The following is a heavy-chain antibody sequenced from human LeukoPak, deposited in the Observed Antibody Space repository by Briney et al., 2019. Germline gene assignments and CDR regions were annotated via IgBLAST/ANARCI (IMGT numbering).Heavy chain of an antibody. CDR1: GGTFSSYA. D-gene: IGHD3-3*01. CDR2: INPKNGGT. Sequence: ASVKVSCKASGGTFSSYAISWVRQAPGQGLEWMGWINPKNGGTNYAQKFQGRVTMTRDTSISTAYMELSRLSSDDTAVFYCTRLFLERSQNHDYWGQGTLVTVSS. J-gene: IGHJ4*02. V-gene: IGHV1-2*02. CDR3: TRLFLERSQNHDY.